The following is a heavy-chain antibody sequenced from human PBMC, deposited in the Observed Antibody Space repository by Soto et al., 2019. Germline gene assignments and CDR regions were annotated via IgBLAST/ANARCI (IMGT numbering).Heavy chain of an antibody. Sequence: SETLSLTCTVSGGSISSSSYYWGWIRQPPGKGLEWIGSIYYSGSTYYNPSLKSRVPISVDTSKNQFSLKLSSVTAADTAVYYCATEGPYGGFVGPSYYYYYGMDVWGQGTTVTVSS. CDR1: GGSISSSSYY. CDR3: ATEGPYGGFVGPSYYYYYGMDV. D-gene: IGHD5-12*01. CDR2: IYYSGST. V-gene: IGHV4-39*01. J-gene: IGHJ6*02.